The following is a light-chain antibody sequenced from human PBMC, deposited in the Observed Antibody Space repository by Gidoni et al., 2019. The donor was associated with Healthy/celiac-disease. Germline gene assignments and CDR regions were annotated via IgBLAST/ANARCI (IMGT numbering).Light chain of an antibody. CDR3: QVWDSSSDHHV. CDR2: YDS. V-gene: IGLV3-21*04. CDR1: NIGSKS. Sequence: SYVLTQPPSVSVAQGKTARITCGGNNIGSKSVHWYQQKPGQAPVLVIYYDSDRPSGIPERFSGSNSGNTATLTISRVEAGDEADYYCQVWDSSSDHHVFGGGTKLTVL. J-gene: IGLJ2*01.